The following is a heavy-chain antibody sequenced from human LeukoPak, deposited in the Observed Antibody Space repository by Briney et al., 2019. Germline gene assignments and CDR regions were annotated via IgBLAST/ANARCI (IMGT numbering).Heavy chain of an antibody. J-gene: IGHJ4*02. CDR2: IYHSGST. V-gene: IGHV4-4*02. CDR1: GRSISSSNW. CDR3: ARDCGDYYDSSGYYDY. Sequence: SETLSLTCAVSGRSISSSNWWSWVRQPPGKGLEWIGEIYHSGSTNYNPSLKSRVTISVDTSKNQFSLKLSSVTAADTAVYYCARDCGDYYDSSGYYDYWGQGTLVTVPS. D-gene: IGHD3-22*01.